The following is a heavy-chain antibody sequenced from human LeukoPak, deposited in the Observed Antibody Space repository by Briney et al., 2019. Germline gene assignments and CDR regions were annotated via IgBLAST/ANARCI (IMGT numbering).Heavy chain of an antibody. CDR3: GRYDSSGYSHFDY. Sequence: SETLSLTCTVSGGSISGHYWGWIRQPPGKGLEWIGYISYGGSTNYNPSLKSRVTISVDTSKNQFSLKLSSVTAADTAMYYCGRYDSSGYSHFDYWGQGSLVTVSS. CDR2: ISYGGST. CDR1: GGSISGHY. V-gene: IGHV4-59*11. J-gene: IGHJ4*02. D-gene: IGHD3-22*01.